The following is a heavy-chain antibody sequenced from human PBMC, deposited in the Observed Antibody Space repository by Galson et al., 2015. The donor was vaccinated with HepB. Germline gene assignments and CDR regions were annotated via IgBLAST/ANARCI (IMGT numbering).Heavy chain of an antibody. V-gene: IGHV4-34*01. Sequence: ETLSLTCAVYGGSFSRYYWSWIRQPPGKGLEWIGEINHYGSTNYNPSLKSRVTISVDKSKNQFSLILSSVTAADTAVYYCAWGGYYSFHYWGQGTLVTVSS. CDR3: AWGGYYSFHY. CDR2: INHYGST. D-gene: IGHD3-22*01. J-gene: IGHJ4*02. CDR1: GGSFSRYY.